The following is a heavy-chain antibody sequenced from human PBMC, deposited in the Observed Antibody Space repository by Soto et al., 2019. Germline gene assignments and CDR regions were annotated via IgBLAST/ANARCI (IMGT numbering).Heavy chain of an antibody. V-gene: IGHV3-30*18. CDR1: GFTFSSYG. J-gene: IGHJ5*02. D-gene: IGHD3-3*01. CDR2: ISYDGSNK. CDR3: AKESFGVVINNWFDP. Sequence: GGSVRLSCAASGFTFSSYGMHWVRQAPGKGLEWVAVISYDGSNKYYADSVKGRFTISRDNSKNTLYLQMNSLRAEDTAVYYCAKESFGVVINNWFDPWGQGTLVTVSS.